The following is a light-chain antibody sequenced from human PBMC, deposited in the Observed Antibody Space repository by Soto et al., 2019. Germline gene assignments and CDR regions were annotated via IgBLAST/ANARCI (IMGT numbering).Light chain of an antibody. CDR3: QQYGSSLWT. V-gene: IGKV3-11*01. Sequence: IVLTQSPATLSLSPGKRATLSCRASQNISNYLIWYQQKPGQAPRLLIYDVSNRATGIPARFSGSGSGTDFTLTISRLESEDAALYFCQQYGSSLWTLGQGTKVDIK. J-gene: IGKJ1*01. CDR2: DVS. CDR1: QNISNY.